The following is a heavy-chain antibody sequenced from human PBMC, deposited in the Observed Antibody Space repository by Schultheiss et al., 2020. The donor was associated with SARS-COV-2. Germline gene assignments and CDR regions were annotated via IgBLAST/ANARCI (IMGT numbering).Heavy chain of an antibody. CDR3: AKDQATVTYYYYYGMDV. CDR1: GFTFSSYG. V-gene: IGHV3-30*18. Sequence: GGSLRLSCEASGFTFSSYGMHWVRQAPGKGLEWVAVISYDGSNKYYADSVKGRFTISRDNSKNTLYLQMNSLRAEDTAVYYCAKDQATVTYYYYYGMDVWGQGTTVTVSS. CDR2: ISYDGSNK. J-gene: IGHJ6*02. D-gene: IGHD4-11*01.